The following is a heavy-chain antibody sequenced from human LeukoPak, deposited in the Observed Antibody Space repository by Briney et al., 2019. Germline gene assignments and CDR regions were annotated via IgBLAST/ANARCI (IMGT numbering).Heavy chain of an antibody. Sequence: PSETLSLTCTVSGGSISSGDYYWSWIRQPPGKGLEWIGYIYYSGSTYYNPSLKSRVTISVDTSKNQFSLKLSSVPAADTAVYYFARDRDYSNNDAFDIWGQGTMVTASS. CDR3: ARDRDYSNNDAFDI. CDR2: IYYSGST. V-gene: IGHV4-30-4*08. J-gene: IGHJ3*02. D-gene: IGHD4-11*01. CDR1: GGSISSGDYY.